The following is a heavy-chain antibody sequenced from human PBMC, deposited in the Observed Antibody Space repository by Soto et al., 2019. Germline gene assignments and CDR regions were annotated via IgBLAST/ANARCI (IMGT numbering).Heavy chain of an antibody. CDR3: AIGNPDWFDP. CDR2: IYRGGIT. D-gene: IGHD1-1*01. Sequence: SETLSLTCAVSGYSISSGLYLGWIRQPPGKGLEWIGTIYRGGITYYNPSLKSRVTISIDTSKNHFSLRLSSVTATDTAVYFCAIGNPDWFDPWGQGTLVTVSS. CDR1: GYSISSGLY. V-gene: IGHV4-38-2*01. J-gene: IGHJ5*02.